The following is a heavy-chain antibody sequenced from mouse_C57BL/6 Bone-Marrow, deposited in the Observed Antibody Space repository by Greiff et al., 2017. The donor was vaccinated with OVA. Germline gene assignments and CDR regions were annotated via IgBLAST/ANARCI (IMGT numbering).Heavy chain of an antibody. CDR2: ISDGGSYT. V-gene: IGHV5-4*03. CDR1: GFTFSSYA. CDR3: ARWGTTVVKGFAY. Sequence: EVKLVESGGGLVKPGGSLKLSCAASGFTFSSYAMSWVRQTPEKRLEWVATISDGGSYTYYPDNVKGRFTISRDNAKNNLYLQMSHLKSEDTAMYYCARWGTTVVKGFAYWGQGTLVTVSA. D-gene: IGHD1-1*01. J-gene: IGHJ3*01.